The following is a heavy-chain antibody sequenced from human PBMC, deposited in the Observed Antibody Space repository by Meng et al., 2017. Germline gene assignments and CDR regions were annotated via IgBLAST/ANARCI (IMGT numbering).Heavy chain of an antibody. D-gene: IGHD3-9*01. CDR3: ARDDYDILTALVPYYYYYGMDV. CDR2: INSDGSST. V-gene: IGHV3-74*01. J-gene: IGHJ6*02. Sequence: GGSLRPSCAASGFTFSSYWMHWVRQAPGKGLVWVSPINSDGSSTSYADSVKGRFTISRDNAKNTLYLQMNSLRAEDTAVYYCARDDYDILTALVPYYYYYGMDVWGQGTTVTVSS. CDR1: GFTFSSYW.